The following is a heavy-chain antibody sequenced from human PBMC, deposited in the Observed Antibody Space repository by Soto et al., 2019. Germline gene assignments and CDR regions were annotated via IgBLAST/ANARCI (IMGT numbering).Heavy chain of an antibody. CDR3: ARGVTADNWFDP. Sequence: PSETLSLTCTVSGDSISSCGYYWSWIRQHPGKGLEWIGYVYYSGSTDYNSSLKSRITISRDTSKNQFSLKLSSVTAADTAVYYCARGVTADNWFDPWGQGTLVTVSS. J-gene: IGHJ5*02. CDR1: GDSISSCGYY. CDR2: VYYSGST. D-gene: IGHD2-21*02. V-gene: IGHV4-31*03.